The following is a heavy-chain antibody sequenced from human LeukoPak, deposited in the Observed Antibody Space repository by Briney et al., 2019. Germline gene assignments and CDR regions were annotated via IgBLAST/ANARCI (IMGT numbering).Heavy chain of an antibody. V-gene: IGHV4-59*01. Sequence: SETLSLTCTVSGGSISSYYWSWIRQPPGKGLEWIGYIYYSGSTNYNPSLKSRVTISVDTSKKQFSLKLTSVTVADTAVYYCARAPRADDNWFDPWGQGTLVTVSS. J-gene: IGHJ5*02. CDR2: IYYSGST. D-gene: IGHD5-24*01. CDR1: GGSISSYY. CDR3: ARAPRADDNWFDP.